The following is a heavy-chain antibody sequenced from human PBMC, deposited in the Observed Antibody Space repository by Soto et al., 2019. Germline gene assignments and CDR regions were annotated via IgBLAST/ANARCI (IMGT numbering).Heavy chain of an antibody. V-gene: IGHV1-3*01. Sequence: GASVKVSCKASGYTFTSYALHWVRQAPGQRLEWMGWINAGNGNTKYSQKFQGRVTITKDTSATTVYMELSSLRSEDTAVYYCARDLGGWPDYWGQGTLVTV. CDR1: GYTFTSYA. CDR2: INAGNGNT. D-gene: IGHD2-15*01. CDR3: ARDLGGWPDY. J-gene: IGHJ4*02.